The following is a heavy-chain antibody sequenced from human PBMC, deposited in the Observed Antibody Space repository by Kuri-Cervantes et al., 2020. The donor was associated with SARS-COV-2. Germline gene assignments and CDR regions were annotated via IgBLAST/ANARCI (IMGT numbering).Heavy chain of an antibody. CDR2: INHTGST. CDR1: GGSHSGYY. CDR3: ARGKFVVVPAPILELGPYYSSYCMDV. V-gene: IGHV4-34*01. Sequence: LSCAVYGGSHSGYYRSWIRQAPGKGLEWIGEINHTGSTNYNPSLKRRVTILVDTSKNQFALKLASVTAADTAVYSCARGKFVVVPAPILELGPYYSSYCMDVWGKGTTVTVSS. J-gene: IGHJ6*03. D-gene: IGHD2-2*01.